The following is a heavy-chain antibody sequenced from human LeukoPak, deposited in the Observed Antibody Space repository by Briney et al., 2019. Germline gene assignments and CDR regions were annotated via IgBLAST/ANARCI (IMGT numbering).Heavy chain of an antibody. D-gene: IGHD3-3*01. J-gene: IGHJ6*03. CDR1: GFTFSNYW. Sequence: GGSLRLSCTASGFTFSNYWMTWVRQAPGKGLEWVAVISYDGSNKDYADSVKGRFTISRDNSKNTLYLQMNSLRAEDTAVYYCARGPSYDFWSGYWPGYYYMDVWGKGTTVTVSS. CDR2: ISYDGSNK. V-gene: IGHV3-30-3*01. CDR3: ARGPSYDFWSGYWPGYYYMDV.